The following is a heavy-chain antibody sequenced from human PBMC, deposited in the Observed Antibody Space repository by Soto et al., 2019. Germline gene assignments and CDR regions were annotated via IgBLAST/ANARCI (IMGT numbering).Heavy chain of an antibody. V-gene: IGHV3-11*05. Sequence: QVQLVESGGGLVKPGGSLRLSCAASGFTFSDYYMSWIRQAPGKGLEWVSYISSSSSYTNYADSVKGRFTISRDNAKNQLYVQMNIQRPEDTAGYYCASLYCSGRYNFDYWGQGTLVTVSS. CDR2: ISSSSSYT. CDR3: ASLYCSGRYNFDY. CDR1: GFTFSDYY. J-gene: IGHJ4*02. D-gene: IGHD3-10*01.